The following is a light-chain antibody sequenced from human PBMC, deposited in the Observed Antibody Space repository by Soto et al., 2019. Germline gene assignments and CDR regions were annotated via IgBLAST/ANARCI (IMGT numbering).Light chain of an antibody. CDR3: QHYDTYSPMWT. J-gene: IGKJ1*01. CDR1: QSINW. Sequence: DIQLAQSPSTLSASVGDRITITCRATQSINWLAWYQQKPGKAPKLLIFEASRLECGVPSRFSGSGSGAEFTLTISSLQPDDVGTSYCQHYDTYSPMWTFGQGTKVDVK. V-gene: IGKV1-5*03. CDR2: EAS.